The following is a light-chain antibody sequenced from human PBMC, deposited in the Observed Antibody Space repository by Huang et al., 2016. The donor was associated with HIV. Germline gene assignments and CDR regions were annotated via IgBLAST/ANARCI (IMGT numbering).Light chain of an antibody. J-gene: IGKJ4*01. CDR3: MQGTHWPPT. Sequence: DVVMTQSPLSLPVSLGQPAAISCRSSQGLVYGDGNTYLNWFHQRPGQSPRRLIYKVSKRDSGVPDRFSGSGSGTDFTLKISMVEAEDVGVYYCMQGTHWPPTFGGGTKVEIK. CDR1: QGLVYGDGNTY. V-gene: IGKV2-30*01. CDR2: KVS.